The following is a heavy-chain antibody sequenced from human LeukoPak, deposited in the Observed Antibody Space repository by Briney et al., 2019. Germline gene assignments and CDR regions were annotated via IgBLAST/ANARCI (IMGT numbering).Heavy chain of an antibody. D-gene: IGHD3-16*01. CDR2: INHSGST. Sequence: SETLSLTCAVYGGSFSGYYWSWIRQPPGKGLEWIGEINHSGSTNYNPSLKSRVTISVDTSKNQFSLKLSSVTAADTAVYYCARVRVRGDYFDYWGQGTLVTVSS. CDR1: GGSFSGYY. V-gene: IGHV4-34*01. CDR3: ARVRVRGDYFDY. J-gene: IGHJ4*02.